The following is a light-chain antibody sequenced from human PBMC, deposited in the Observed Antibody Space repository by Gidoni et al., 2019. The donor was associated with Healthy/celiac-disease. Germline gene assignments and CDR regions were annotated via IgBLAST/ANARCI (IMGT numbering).Light chain of an antibody. CDR2: AAS. Sequence: DIQMTQSPSSLSASVADRVSITCRASQSISSYLNWYQQKPETAPKLLNYAASSLQSGVPSRFSGRGSRTDFTIIISSLQPEDVASYYRQQSYSTPPTFGQGTKVEIK. CDR3: QQSYSTPPT. V-gene: IGKV1-39*01. J-gene: IGKJ1*01. CDR1: QSISSY.